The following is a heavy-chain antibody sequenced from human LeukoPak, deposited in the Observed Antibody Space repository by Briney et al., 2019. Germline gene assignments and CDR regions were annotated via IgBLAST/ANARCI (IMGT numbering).Heavy chain of an antibody. V-gene: IGHV1-69*04. J-gene: IGHJ4*02. D-gene: IGHD3-22*01. CDR2: IIPILGIA. CDR3: ARDLYYYDSSGYYSPGY. Sequence: ASVKVSCKASGGTFSSYAISWVRQDPGQGLEWMGRIIPILGIANYAQKFQGRVTITADKSTSTAYMELSSLRSEDTAVYYCARDLYYYDSSGYYSPGYWGQGTLVTVSS. CDR1: GGTFSSYA.